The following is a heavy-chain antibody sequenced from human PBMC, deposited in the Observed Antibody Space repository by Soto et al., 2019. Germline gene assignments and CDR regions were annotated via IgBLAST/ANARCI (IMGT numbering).Heavy chain of an antibody. V-gene: IGHV4-4*02. Sequence: QVQLQESGPGLVKPSGTLSLTCAVSSGSISSSTWWIWVRQPPGKGLEWIGEISHSGSTNYNPSPRRRGTISGDKAKIQFSLKLNSVTAADTAVYYCARRPGYYWYFDLWGRGTLVTVSS. D-gene: IGHD6-25*01. J-gene: IGHJ2*01. CDR2: ISHSGST. CDR1: SGSISSSTW. CDR3: ARRPGYYWYFDL.